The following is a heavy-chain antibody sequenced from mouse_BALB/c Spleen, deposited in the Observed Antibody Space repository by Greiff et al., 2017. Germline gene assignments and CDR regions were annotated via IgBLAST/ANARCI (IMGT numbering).Heavy chain of an antibody. J-gene: IGHJ3*01. CDR1: GFTFSDYY. V-gene: IGHV5-4*02. Sequence: EVMLVESGGGLVKPGGSLKLSCAASGFTFSDYYMYWVRQTPEKRLEWVATISDGGSYTYYPDSVKGRFTISRDNAKNNLYLQMSSLKSEDTAMYYCAREGDGNPPWFAYWGQGTLVTVSA. CDR2: ISDGGSYT. CDR3: AREGDGNPPWFAY. D-gene: IGHD2-1*01.